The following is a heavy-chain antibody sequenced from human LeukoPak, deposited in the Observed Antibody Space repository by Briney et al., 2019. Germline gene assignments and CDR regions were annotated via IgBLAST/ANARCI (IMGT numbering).Heavy chain of an antibody. D-gene: IGHD3-22*01. Sequence: SETLSLTCSVSGGSISNYYWSSLRQPPGKGLEWIGSMYYSGSTNYNPSLKSRATISEDTSKKQFSLKLSSVTAADTAVYYCARAGYDTSGFWYFDLWGRGTLVTVSS. CDR3: ARAGYDTSGFWYFDL. CDR1: GGSISNYY. J-gene: IGHJ2*01. CDR2: MYYSGST. V-gene: IGHV4-59*01.